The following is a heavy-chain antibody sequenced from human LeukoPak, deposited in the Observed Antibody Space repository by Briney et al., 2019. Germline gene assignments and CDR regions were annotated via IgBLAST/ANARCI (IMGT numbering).Heavy chain of an antibody. CDR1: GYTFTSYG. J-gene: IGHJ3*02. D-gene: IGHD2-2*01. CDR2: ISAYNGNT. Sequence: ASVKVSCKASGYTFTSYGISWVRQAPGQGLEWMGWISAYNGNTNYAQKIQGRVTMTTDTSTSTAYMELRSLRSDDTAVYYCAREYCSSTSCYPDIWGQGTMVTVSS. V-gene: IGHV1-18*01. CDR3: AREYCSSTSCYPDI.